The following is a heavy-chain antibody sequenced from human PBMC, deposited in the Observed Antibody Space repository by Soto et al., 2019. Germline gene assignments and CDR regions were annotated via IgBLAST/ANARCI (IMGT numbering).Heavy chain of an antibody. CDR1: GFSLSTSGVG. CDR3: IQSRCGGDCLQSYASHSYYGMDV. D-gene: IGHD2-21*02. CDR2: IYWDDDK. Sequence: QITLKESGPTLVKPTQTLTLTCTFSGFSLSTSGVGVGWIRQPPGKALEWLALIYWDDDKRYSPSLRSRLTLSKHTSKNQAVLTTTNMDPVDTATYYCIQSRCGGDCLQSYASHSYYGMDVWGQGTTVTVSS. V-gene: IGHV2-5*02. J-gene: IGHJ6*02.